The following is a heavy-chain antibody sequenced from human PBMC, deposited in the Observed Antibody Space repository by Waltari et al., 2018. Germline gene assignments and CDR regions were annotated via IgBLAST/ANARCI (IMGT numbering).Heavy chain of an antibody. CDR1: GGSISSHY. J-gene: IGHJ5*02. Sequence: QVQLQESGPGLVKPSETLSLTCTVSGGSISSHYWSWIRQPPGKGLEWIGYIYYSGSTNYNPSLKSRVTISVDTSKNQFSLKLSSVTAADTAVYYCARLVAGGPNRWFDPWGQGTLVTVSS. V-gene: IGHV4-59*11. CDR3: ARLVAGGPNRWFDP. CDR2: IYYSGST. D-gene: IGHD6-19*01.